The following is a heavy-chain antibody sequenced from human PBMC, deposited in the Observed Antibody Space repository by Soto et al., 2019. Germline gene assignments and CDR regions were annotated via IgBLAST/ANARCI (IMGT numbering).Heavy chain of an antibody. Sequence: SVKVSCKASGGTFNSYAISWVRQAPGQGLEWMGGIIPIFGTANYAQKFQGRVTITADESTSTAYMELSSLRSEDTAVYYCARVAVAGTSHFDYWGQGTLVTVSS. V-gene: IGHV1-69*13. CDR1: GGTFNSYA. D-gene: IGHD6-19*01. CDR2: IIPIFGTA. J-gene: IGHJ4*02. CDR3: ARVAVAGTSHFDY.